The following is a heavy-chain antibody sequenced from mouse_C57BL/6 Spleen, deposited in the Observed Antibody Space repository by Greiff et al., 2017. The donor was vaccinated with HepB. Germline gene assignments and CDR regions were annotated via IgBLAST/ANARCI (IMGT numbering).Heavy chain of an antibody. D-gene: IGHD2-3*01. CDR1: GYSITSGYY. J-gene: IGHJ3*01. Sequence: VQLKESGPGLVKPSQSLSLTCSVTGYSITSGYYWNWIRQFPGNKLEWMGYISYDGSNNYNPSLKNRISITRDTSKNQFFLKLNSVTTEDTATYYCARDDGYLSYWGQGTLVTVSA. V-gene: IGHV3-6*01. CDR3: ARDDGYLSY. CDR2: ISYDGSN.